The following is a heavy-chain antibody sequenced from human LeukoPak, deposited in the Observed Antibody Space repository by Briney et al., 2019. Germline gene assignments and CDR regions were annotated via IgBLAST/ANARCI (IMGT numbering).Heavy chain of an antibody. CDR2: IYYSGST. V-gene: IGHV4-39*01. Sequence: SETLSLTCTVSGGSISSSTYYWGWIRQPPGKGLEWIGSIYYSGSTYYNPSLKSRVTISVDTSKNPFSLRLSSVTAADTAVYYCARLADCSSTSCYDYWGQGTLVTVSS. CDR3: ARLADCSSTSCYDY. D-gene: IGHD2-2*01. CDR1: GGSISSSTYY. J-gene: IGHJ4*02.